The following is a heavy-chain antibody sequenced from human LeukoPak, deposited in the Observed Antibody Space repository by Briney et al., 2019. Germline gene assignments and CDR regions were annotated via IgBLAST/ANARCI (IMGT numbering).Heavy chain of an antibody. CDR1: NYSISTDYY. J-gene: IGHJ5*02. D-gene: IGHD6-13*01. CDR3: ARDGGYSSIWYPLDWFDP. Sequence: SETLSLTCTVSNYSISTDYYWSWIRQPPGKGLEWIGYIYYSGSTNYNPSLKSRVTISVDTSKNQFSLKLTSVTAADTAVYYCARDGGYSSIWYPLDWFDPWGQGTLVTVSS. CDR2: IYYSGST. V-gene: IGHV4-38-2*02.